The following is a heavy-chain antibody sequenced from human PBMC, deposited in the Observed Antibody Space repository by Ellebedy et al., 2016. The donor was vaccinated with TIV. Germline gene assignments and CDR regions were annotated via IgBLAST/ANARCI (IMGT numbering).Heavy chain of an antibody. Sequence: GESLKISXAASGFTFTDAWMTWVRQAPGKRLEWVGRIKNRRDGGTTQFAAPVKDRFTISRDDSKNTLYLQMNSLKTEDTGVYYCARMGTGTFDYWGQGTLVTVSS. J-gene: IGHJ4*02. D-gene: IGHD1-7*01. CDR1: GFTFTDAW. V-gene: IGHV3-15*01. CDR2: IKNRRDGGTT. CDR3: ARMGTGTFDY.